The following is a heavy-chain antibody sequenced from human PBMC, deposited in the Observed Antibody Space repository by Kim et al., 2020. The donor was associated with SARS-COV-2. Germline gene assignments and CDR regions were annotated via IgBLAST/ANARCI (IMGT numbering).Heavy chain of an antibody. CDR3: TTEFGGDGYNLEPSLYAFDI. CDR1: GFTFSNAW. V-gene: IGHV3-15*01. D-gene: IGHD5-12*01. J-gene: IGHJ3*02. CDR2: IKSKTDGGTT. Sequence: GGSLRLSCAASGFTFSNAWMSWVRQAPGKGLEWVGRIKSKTDGGTTDYAAPVKGRFTISRDDSKNTLYLQMNSLKTEDTAVYYCTTEFGGDGYNLEPSLYAFDIWGQGTMVTVSS.